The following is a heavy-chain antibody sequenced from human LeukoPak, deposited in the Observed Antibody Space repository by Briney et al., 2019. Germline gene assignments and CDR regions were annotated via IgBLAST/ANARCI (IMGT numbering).Heavy chain of an antibody. J-gene: IGHJ4*02. CDR3: VRDRGTYRPIDY. D-gene: IGHD1-26*01. CDR2: ISYTGTYI. V-gene: IGHV3-21*04. CDR1: AFSLNTYN. Sequence: GGSLRLSCAASAFSLNTYNMNWVRRAPGKGLQFVSSISYTGTYIHYADSVKGRFTISRDNAQSSVYLQMNSLRAEDTAVYYCVRDRGTYRPIDYWGQGTLVTVSS.